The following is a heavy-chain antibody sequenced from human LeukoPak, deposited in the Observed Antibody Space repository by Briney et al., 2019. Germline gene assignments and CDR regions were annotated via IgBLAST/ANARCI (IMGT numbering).Heavy chain of an antibody. D-gene: IGHD2-15*01. CDR1: GYTFTGYY. J-gene: IGHJ4*02. V-gene: IGHV1-2*02. CDR2: INPNTGAT. Sequence: ASVKVSCKASGYTFTGYYMFWVRQAPGQGLEWMGWINPNTGATKYAQNFQGRVTLTRDTSIRTIFMELSSLRSDDTAFYYCARDERFCNGDNHYPDLGYWGQGTLVTVSS. CDR3: ARDERFCNGDNHYPDLGY.